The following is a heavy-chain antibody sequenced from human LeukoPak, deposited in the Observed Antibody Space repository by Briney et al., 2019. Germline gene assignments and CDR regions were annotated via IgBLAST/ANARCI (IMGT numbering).Heavy chain of an antibody. J-gene: IGHJ4*02. CDR1: GYSFTNYW. Sequence: GESLRISCKASGYSFTNYWISWVRQMPGKGLEWMGRIDPRDSNTNYSPSLQGHVTISADKSINTAYLQWSSLKASDTAMYYCTRLSYYGSGLLDYWGQGTRVTVSS. V-gene: IGHV5-10-1*01. D-gene: IGHD3-10*01. CDR3: TRLSYYGSGLLDY. CDR2: IDPRDSNT.